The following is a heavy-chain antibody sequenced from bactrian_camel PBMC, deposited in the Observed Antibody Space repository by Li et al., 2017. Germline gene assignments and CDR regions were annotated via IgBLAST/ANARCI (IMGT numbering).Heavy chain of an antibody. CDR3: AKFRSDLAGDTYYGLGQAEFGY. CDR1: GFTFSSYD. Sequence: DVQLVESGGGLVQPGGSLRLSCATSGFTFSSYDMSWVRQAPGKGLEWVFSIYTGDGSTLSADSVKGRFTISRDNTKNMLYLQMNSLKSEDTALYYCAKFRSDLAGDTYYGLGQAEFGYWGQGTQVTVS. CDR2: IYTGDGST. V-gene: IGHV3S40*01. J-gene: IGHJ6*01. D-gene: IGHD5*01.